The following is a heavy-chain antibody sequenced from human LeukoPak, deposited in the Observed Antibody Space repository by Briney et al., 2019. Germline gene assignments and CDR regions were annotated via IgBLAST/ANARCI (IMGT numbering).Heavy chain of an antibody. CDR3: TRDPPGYGDYVFDY. CDR2: INPNGGST. CDR1: GYTFCTYY. V-gene: IGHV1-46*01. J-gene: IGHJ4*02. D-gene: IGHD4-17*01. Sequence: ASVKVSCKASGYTFCTYYIHWVRQAPGQGLEWMGIINPNGGSTSYAQKFQDRVTMTRDTSTSTVYMELSSLRSEDTAVYFCTRDPPGYGDYVFDYWGQGTLVTVSP.